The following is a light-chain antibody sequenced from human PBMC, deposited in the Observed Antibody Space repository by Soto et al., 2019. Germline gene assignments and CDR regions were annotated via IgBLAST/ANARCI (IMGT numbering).Light chain of an antibody. CDR1: QSVRTY. Sequence: EIVLKQSPVTLSLSPGERATLSFRASQSVRTYLAWYQVKPGQAPRLLIYDASRRASGVPARFSGSGSGTDFTLTISSLEPEDFAVYYCQQRSNWPITFGQGTRLEIK. V-gene: IGKV3-11*01. CDR3: QQRSNWPIT. CDR2: DAS. J-gene: IGKJ5*01.